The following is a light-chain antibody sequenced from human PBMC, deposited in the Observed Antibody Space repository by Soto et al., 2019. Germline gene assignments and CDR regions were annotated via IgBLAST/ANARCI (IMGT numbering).Light chain of an antibody. V-gene: IGKV1-5*01. Sequence: IQMTQSPSTLSASVGDRVSITCRASQSISGWLAWYQQKPGKAPKLLIYDASSLQSGVPSRFSGSGSGTEFTLTISSLQPDDFATYYCQQYKTFSWTFGQGTKVDIK. CDR3: QQYKTFSWT. J-gene: IGKJ1*01. CDR2: DAS. CDR1: QSISGW.